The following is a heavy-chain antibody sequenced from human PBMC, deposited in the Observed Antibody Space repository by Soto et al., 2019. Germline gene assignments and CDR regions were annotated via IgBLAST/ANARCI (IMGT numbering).Heavy chain of an antibody. CDR3: ARRGTLSGRDAFDV. CDR2: VYVSDSET. CDR1: GYYGSSYW. Sequence: PGESLKISCRGSGYYGSSYWIAWVRQMSGKGLEWVGSVYVSDSETKYSPSFQGQVTISADKYTNTAYLYWSSLKASDTAMYYCARRGTLSGRDAFDVWGEGTMVT. J-gene: IGHJ3*01. D-gene: IGHD5-12*01. V-gene: IGHV5-51*01.